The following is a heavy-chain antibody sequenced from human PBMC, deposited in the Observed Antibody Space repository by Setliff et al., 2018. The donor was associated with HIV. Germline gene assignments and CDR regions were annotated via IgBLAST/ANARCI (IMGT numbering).Heavy chain of an antibody. CDR1: GDTFTTYA. J-gene: IGHJ4*02. Sequence: ASVKVSCKASGDTFTTYAMHWVRQAPGQRLEWMGWINGGNGNTKYSQEFQGRVTITRDTSASTTYMELSSLRSEDTAVYYCAREEMSMWLPEYFFDFWGQGTLVTVSS. CDR2: INGGNGNT. D-gene: IGHD5-12*01. CDR3: AREEMSMWLPEYFFDF. V-gene: IGHV1-3*01.